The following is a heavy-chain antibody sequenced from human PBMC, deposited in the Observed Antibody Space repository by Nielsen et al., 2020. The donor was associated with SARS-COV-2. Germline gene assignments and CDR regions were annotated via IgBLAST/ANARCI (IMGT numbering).Heavy chain of an antibody. V-gene: IGHV4-4*02. CDR2: IYHSGST. CDR3: ARRRELLGVVWFDP. J-gene: IGHJ5*02. D-gene: IGHD1-7*01. Sequence: WIRQPPGKGLEWIGEIYHSGSTNYNPSLKSRVTISVGKSKNQFSLKLSSVTAADTAVYYCARRRELLGVVWFDPWGQGTLVTVSS.